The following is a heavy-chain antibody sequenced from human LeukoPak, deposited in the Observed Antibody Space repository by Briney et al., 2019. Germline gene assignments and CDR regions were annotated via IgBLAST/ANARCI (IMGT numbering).Heavy chain of an antibody. D-gene: IGHD3-22*01. CDR2: ISAYNGNT. CDR1: GYTFTSYG. Sequence: ASVKVSCKASGYTFTSYGISWVRQAPGQGLEWMGWISAYNGNTNYAQKLQGRVTMTTDTSTSTAYMELRSLRSDDTAVYYCERDPGYYYDSSGMGDYWGQGTLVTVSS. V-gene: IGHV1-18*01. CDR3: ERDPGYYYDSSGMGDY. J-gene: IGHJ4*02.